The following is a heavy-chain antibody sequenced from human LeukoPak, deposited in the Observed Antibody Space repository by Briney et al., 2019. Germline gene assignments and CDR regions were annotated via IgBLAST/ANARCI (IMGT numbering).Heavy chain of an antibody. J-gene: IGHJ4*02. CDR3: ARGEYLLVVATYFFDY. Sequence: GASVKVSCKASGYTFTGYYMHWVRQAPRQGLEWMGWINPNTGGTNYAQKFQGRGTMTRDTSISTAYMDLSSLRSDDTAVYYCARGEYLLVVATYFFDYWGQGTLVTVSS. CDR2: INPNTGGT. CDR1: GYTFTGYY. D-gene: IGHD5-12*01. V-gene: IGHV1-2*02.